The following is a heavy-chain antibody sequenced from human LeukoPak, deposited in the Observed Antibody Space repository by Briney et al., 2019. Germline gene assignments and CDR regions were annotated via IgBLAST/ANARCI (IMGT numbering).Heavy chain of an antibody. J-gene: IGHJ3*02. CDR2: ISGSGGST. V-gene: IGHV3-23*01. CDR1: GFTFSSYA. CDR3: AKGGSNVVVVAATPIAYAFGI. D-gene: IGHD2-15*01. Sequence: GGSLRLSCAASGFTFSSYAMSWVRQAPGKGLEWVSAISGSGGSTYYADSVKGRFTISRDNSKNTLYLQMNSLRAEDTAVYYCAKGGSNVVVVAATPIAYAFGIWGQGTMVTVSS.